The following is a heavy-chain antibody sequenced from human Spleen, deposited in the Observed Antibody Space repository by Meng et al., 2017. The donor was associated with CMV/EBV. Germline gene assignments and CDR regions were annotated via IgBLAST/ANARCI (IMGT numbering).Heavy chain of an antibody. V-gene: IGHV3-66*01. J-gene: IGHJ4*02. Sequence: GGSLRLSCAASGFTVSSNYMSWVRQAPGKGLEWVSVIYSGGSTYYEDSVKGRFTISRDNAKNSLYLQMSSLRAEDTAVYYCASRIVSSGFDYWGQGTLVTVSS. CDR3: ASRIVSSGFDY. D-gene: IGHD5/OR15-5a*01. CDR2: IYSGGST. CDR1: GFTVSSNY.